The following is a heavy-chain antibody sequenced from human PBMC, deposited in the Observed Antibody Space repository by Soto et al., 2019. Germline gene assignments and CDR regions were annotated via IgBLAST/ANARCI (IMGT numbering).Heavy chain of an antibody. CDR2: INHSGIT. J-gene: IGHJ6*02. V-gene: IGHV4-34*01. Sequence: PSETLSLTCAVYGGSFSGYYWSWIRQPPGKGLEWIGEINHSGITNYNPSLKSRVTISVDTSKNQFSLKLSSVTAADTAVYYCARPAASGIGYYYYYDVIDGWGQGTTVTVYS. CDR3: ARPAASGIGYYYYYDVIDG. D-gene: IGHD6-13*01. CDR1: GGSFSGYY.